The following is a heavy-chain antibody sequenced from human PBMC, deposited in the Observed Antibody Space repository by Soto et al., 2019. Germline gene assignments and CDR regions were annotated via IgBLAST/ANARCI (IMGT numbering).Heavy chain of an antibody. CDR1: GFTFISYT. Sequence: QVQLVESGGGVVQPGRSLRLSCAASGFTFISYTMHWVRQAPGKGLEWVAVISYDGSNKYYADSVKGRFTISRDNSKNTLYLQRNSLRPEDGAVYYCARDLGGYHMDVWGQGTTVTVSS. J-gene: IGHJ6*02. CDR2: ISYDGSNK. V-gene: IGHV3-30-3*01. D-gene: IGHD2-2*01. CDR3: ARDLGGYHMDV.